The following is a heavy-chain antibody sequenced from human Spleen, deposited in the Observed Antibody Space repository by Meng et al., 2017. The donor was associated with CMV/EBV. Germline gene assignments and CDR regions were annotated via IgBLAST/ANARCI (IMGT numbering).Heavy chain of an antibody. J-gene: IGHJ4*02. CDR2: INSDGSST. V-gene: IGHV3-74*01. Sequence: EVQLVEAGGGLVQPGGSLRLSCAASGFTFSSYWMHWVRQAPGKGLVWVSRINSDGSSTSYADSVKGRFTISRDNAKNTLYLQMNSLRAEDTAVYYCARVGRGYMYYFDYWGQGTLVTVSS. CDR3: ARVGRGYMYYFDY. CDR1: GFTFSSYW. D-gene: IGHD5-18*01.